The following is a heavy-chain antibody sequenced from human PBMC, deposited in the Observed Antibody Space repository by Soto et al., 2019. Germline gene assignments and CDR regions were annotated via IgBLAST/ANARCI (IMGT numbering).Heavy chain of an antibody. J-gene: IGHJ5*02. CDR1: GGSISSYY. CDR3: ARGGWFDP. V-gene: IGHV4-59*01. Sequence: QVQLQESGPGLVKPSETLFLTCTVSGGSISSYYWSWIRQPPGKGLEWIGYIYYSGSTNYNPSLKSRVTISVDTSKNQFSLKLSSVTAADTAVYYCARGGWFDPWGQGTLVTVSS. CDR2: IYYSGST.